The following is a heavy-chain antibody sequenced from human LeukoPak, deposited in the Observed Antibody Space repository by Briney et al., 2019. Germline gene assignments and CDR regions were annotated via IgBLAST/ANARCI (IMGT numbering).Heavy chain of an antibody. J-gene: IGHJ5*02. Sequence: ASVKVSCKASGYTFRNYAITWVRQAPGQGLERMGWITAYNGNTNYAQKFQGRVTMTTDTSTATAYMELRNLESDDTAVYYCARDCSSGTCSSFWPDPWSQGTLVTASS. V-gene: IGHV1-18*01. D-gene: IGHD2-15*01. CDR2: ITAYNGNT. CDR3: ARDCSSGTCSSFWPDP. CDR1: GYTFRNYA.